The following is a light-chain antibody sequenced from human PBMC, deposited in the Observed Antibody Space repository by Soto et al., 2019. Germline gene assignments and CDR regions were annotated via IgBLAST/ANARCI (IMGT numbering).Light chain of an antibody. CDR1: SSNIGAGFD. J-gene: IGLJ2*01. V-gene: IGLV1-40*01. CDR2: NNN. Sequence: QSVLTQPPSVSGAPGQRVSISCSGSSSNIGAGFDVHWYQQFPGAAPKLLIYNNNQRPSGVPDRLSGSKSGTSASLAIRGLQSEDEGDYYCAAWDDSLNGVVFGGGTQLTVL. CDR3: AAWDDSLNGVV.